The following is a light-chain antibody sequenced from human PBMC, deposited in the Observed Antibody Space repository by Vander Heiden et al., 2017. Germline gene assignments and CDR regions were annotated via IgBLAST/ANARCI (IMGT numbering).Light chain of an antibody. Sequence: DIQMTEFPPSLSASVGDRVTITCRASQSISTYLNWYQQKPGKAPKLLIYGAPSLQSGVPSRFSGSGSGTDFTLTISSLQPDDFATYYCQQNYNTPYTFGQGTELEIK. CDR1: QSISTY. CDR3: QQNYNTPYT. CDR2: GAP. J-gene: IGKJ2*01. V-gene: IGKV1-39*01.